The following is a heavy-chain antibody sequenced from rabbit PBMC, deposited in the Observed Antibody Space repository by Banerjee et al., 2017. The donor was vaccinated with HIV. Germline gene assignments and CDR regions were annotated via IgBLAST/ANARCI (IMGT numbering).Heavy chain of an antibody. D-gene: IGHD1-1*01. CDR1: GFSFSSSYW. CDR2: IYGGSSGST. J-gene: IGHJ4*01. Sequence: QSLEESGGDLVKPGASLTLTCTASGFSFSSSYWICWVRQAPGKGLEWIGCIYGGSSGSTYASWAKGRLTISKTSSTTVTLQMTSLTAADTATYFCARDASSGGYSDLDLWGPGTLVTVS. CDR3: ARDASSGGYSDLDL. V-gene: IGHV1S40*01.